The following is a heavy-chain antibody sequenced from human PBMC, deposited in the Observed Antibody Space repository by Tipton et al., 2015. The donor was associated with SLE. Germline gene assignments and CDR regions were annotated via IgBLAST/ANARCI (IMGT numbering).Heavy chain of an antibody. J-gene: IGHJ4*02. Sequence: SLRLSCAASGFTFSSYEMNWVRQAPGKGLEWVSYISSSGSTIYYADSVKGRFTISRDNAKNSLYLQMNSLRAEDTAVYYCARDTAVAGGFDYWGQGTLVTVSS. CDR2: ISSSGSTI. CDR1: GFTFSSYE. CDR3: ARDTAVAGGFDY. D-gene: IGHD6-19*01. V-gene: IGHV3-48*03.